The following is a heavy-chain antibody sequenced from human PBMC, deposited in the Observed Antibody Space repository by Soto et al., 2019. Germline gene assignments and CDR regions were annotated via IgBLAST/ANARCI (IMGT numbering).Heavy chain of an antibody. Sequence: PGESLNISCKGSGYSFTSYWIGWVRQMPGKGLEWMGIIYPGDSDTRYSPSFQGQVTISADKSISTAYLQWSSLKASDTAMYYCARQYSSSWYYFDYWGQGTLVTVSS. V-gene: IGHV5-51*01. J-gene: IGHJ4*02. CDR2: IYPGDSDT. CDR1: GYSFTSYW. CDR3: ARQYSSSWYYFDY. D-gene: IGHD6-13*01.